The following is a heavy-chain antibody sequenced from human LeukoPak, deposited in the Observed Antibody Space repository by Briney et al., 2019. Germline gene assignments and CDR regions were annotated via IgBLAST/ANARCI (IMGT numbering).Heavy chain of an antibody. Sequence: GGSLRLSCAASGFTFDDYGMSWVRQAPGKGLEWVSGINWNGGSTGYADSVKGRFTISRDNSNNTLYLQMNRLRVKDTAVYYCASDPPGDYGLGFWGQGTLVTVSS. CDR3: ASDPPGDYGLGF. D-gene: IGHD4-17*01. V-gene: IGHV3-20*04. CDR1: GFTFDDYG. J-gene: IGHJ4*02. CDR2: INWNGGST.